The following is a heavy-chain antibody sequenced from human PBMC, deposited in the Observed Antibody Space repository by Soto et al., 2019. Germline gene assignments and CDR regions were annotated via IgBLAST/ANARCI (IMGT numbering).Heavy chain of an antibody. J-gene: IGHJ5*02. V-gene: IGHV2-5*02. CDR2: IYWDDDK. Sequence: QITLKESGPTLVKPTQTLTLTCTFSGFSLSTSGEGVGWIRQPPGKALEWLAIIYWDDDKRYSPSLKSRLTITKDTSKNQVVLTMTNMGPVDTARHYCAHVLTVPAARRGWITWGQGILVTVSS. D-gene: IGHD2-2*01. CDR3: AHVLTVPAARRGWIT. CDR1: GFSLSTSGEG.